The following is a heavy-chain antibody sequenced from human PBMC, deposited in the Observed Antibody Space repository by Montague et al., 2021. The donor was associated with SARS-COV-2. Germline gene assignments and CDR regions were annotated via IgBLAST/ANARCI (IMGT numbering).Heavy chain of an antibody. CDR1: GVSVTDYY. CDR2: VLYNKGT. Sequence: SETLSLTCTVSGVSVTDYYWSWIRQPPGKGLEWVGDVLYNKGTNFNPSLKSRVAISVDTSKNQFSLRLTSGTAADTAFYYCVRHPHYVGLNGPPDFWDQGTLVTVSS. D-gene: IGHD3-9*01. V-gene: IGHV4-59*08. CDR3: VRHPHYVGLNGPPDF. J-gene: IGHJ4*02.